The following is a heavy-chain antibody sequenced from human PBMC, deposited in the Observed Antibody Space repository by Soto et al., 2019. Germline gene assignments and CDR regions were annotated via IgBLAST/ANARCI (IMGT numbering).Heavy chain of an antibody. J-gene: IGHJ4*02. V-gene: IGHV3-33*01. CDR2: IWYDGSNK. D-gene: IGHD2-8*02. Sequence: QVQLVESGGGVVQPGRSLRLSCAASGFTFSSYGMHWVRQAPGKGLEWVAVIWYDGSNKYYADSVKGRFTISRDNSKNTLYLQMNSLRAEDTAVYYRARDQEEVVYAIDFDYWGQGTLVTVSS. CDR1: GFTFSSYG. CDR3: ARDQEEVVYAIDFDY.